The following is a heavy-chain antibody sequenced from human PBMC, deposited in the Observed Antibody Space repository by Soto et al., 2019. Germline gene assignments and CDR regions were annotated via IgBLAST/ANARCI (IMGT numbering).Heavy chain of an antibody. CDR2: INPNSGGT. D-gene: IGHD7-27*01. J-gene: IGHJ3*02. CDR1: GYTFTGYY. Sequence: QVQLVQSGAEVKKPGASVKVSCKASGYTFTGYYMHWVRQAPGQGLEWMGWINPNSGGTNYAQKFPGWVTMTRDRSISTAYMELSRLRSDDTAVYYGARYRGAGEGPDAFDIWGQGTMVTVSS. CDR3: ARYRGAGEGPDAFDI. V-gene: IGHV1-2*04.